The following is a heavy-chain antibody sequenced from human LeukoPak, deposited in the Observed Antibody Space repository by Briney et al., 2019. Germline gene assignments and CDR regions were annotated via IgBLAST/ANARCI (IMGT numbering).Heavy chain of an antibody. V-gene: IGHV1-18*01. Sequence: GASVKVSCKASGYTFTSYGISWVRQAPGQGLEWMGWISAYNGNTNYAQKLQGRVTMTTDTSTSTAYMELRSLRSDDTAVYYCARVSNQYYDFWSGYYLDYWGQGTLVTVSS. D-gene: IGHD3-3*01. J-gene: IGHJ4*02. CDR1: GYTFTSYG. CDR3: ARVSNQYYDFWSGYYLDY. CDR2: ISAYNGNT.